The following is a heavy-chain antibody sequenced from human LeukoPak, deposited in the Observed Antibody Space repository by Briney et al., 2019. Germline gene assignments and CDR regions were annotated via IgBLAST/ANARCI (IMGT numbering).Heavy chain of an antibody. J-gene: IGHJ4*02. CDR3: ANDFGPYCSIPSCYAGEGFDY. CDR1: RFTFSSYG. Sequence: PGGSLRLSCAAYRFTFSSYGMHWVRQAPGKGLEWVAVISYDGSNKYYADSVKGRFTISRDNSKNTLYLQMNSLRAEDTAVYSCANDFGPYCSIPSCYAGEGFDYWGQGTLVTVSS. V-gene: IGHV3-30*18. CDR2: ISYDGSNK. D-gene: IGHD2-2*01.